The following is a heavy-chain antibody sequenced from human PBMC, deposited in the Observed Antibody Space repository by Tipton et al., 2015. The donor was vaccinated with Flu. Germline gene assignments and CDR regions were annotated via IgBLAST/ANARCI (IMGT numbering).Heavy chain of an antibody. V-gene: IGHV4-34*01. CDR1: GGSFSGYY. J-gene: IGHJ4*02. CDR2: INHSGST. Sequence: TLSLTCAVYGGSFSGYYWSWIRQPPGKGLEWIGEINHSGSTNYNPSLKSRVTISVDTSKNQFSLKLSSVTAADTAVYYCARGIFRGFDYWGQGTLVTVSP. CDR3: ARGIFRGFDY.